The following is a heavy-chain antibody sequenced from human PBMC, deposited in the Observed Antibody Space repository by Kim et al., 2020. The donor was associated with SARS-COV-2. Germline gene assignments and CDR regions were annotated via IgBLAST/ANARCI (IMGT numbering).Heavy chain of an antibody. Sequence: GGSLRLSCVVSGFNFNRYWMAWVRQAPGKGLEWVANIKWDGREKFYVDSVRGRFTISRDSAKNTLYLQMNDLRAEDTSLYSCARGPTWTHWYFDDWGRGT. V-gene: IGHV3-7*04. CDR3: ARGPTWTHWYFDD. J-gene: IGHJ4*02. CDR2: IKWDGREK. CDR1: GFNFNRYW. D-gene: IGHD1-1*01.